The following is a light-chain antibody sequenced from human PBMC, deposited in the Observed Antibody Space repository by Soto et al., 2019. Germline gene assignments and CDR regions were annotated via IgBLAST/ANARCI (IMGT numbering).Light chain of an antibody. CDR3: QQCYSSTRT. Sequence: DIQMTQSPSTLSASVGDRVTITCRASQSITTYVNWYQQKLGKAPTLLIYAASSLQSGVPSRFSGSGSGTDFTLTISSLQPEDFATYFCQQCYSSTRTFGQGTKV. V-gene: IGKV1-39*01. CDR1: QSITTY. CDR2: AAS. J-gene: IGKJ1*01.